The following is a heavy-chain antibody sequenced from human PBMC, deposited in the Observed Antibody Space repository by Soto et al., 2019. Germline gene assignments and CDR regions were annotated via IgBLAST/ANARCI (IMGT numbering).Heavy chain of an antibody. CDR1: GFTFTDYA. J-gene: IGHJ4*02. CDR2: ISGIGGST. CDR3: ARGSSGYSSSWYYFDY. Sequence: HPVGSLRLSCAASGFTFTDYAMSWVRQAPGEGLEWFATISGIGGSTYLADSVKGRLSISRDNSKNMVSLLMNSLRAEDTAVYFCARGSSGYSSSWYYFDYWGPGTLVTVSS. V-gene: IGHV3-23*01. D-gene: IGHD6-13*01.